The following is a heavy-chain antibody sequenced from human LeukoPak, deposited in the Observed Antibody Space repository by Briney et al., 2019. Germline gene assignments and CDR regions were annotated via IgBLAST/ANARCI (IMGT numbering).Heavy chain of an antibody. Sequence: SETLSLTCAVYGGSFSGYYWSWIRQPPGKGLEWIGEINHSGSTNYNPSLKSRVTISVYTSKTQFSLKLSSVTAADTAVYYCARAPYCSSTSCYTSWFDPWGQGTLVTVSS. D-gene: IGHD2-2*02. CDR2: INHSGST. J-gene: IGHJ5*02. V-gene: IGHV4-34*01. CDR3: ARAPYCSSTSCYTSWFDP. CDR1: GGSFSGYY.